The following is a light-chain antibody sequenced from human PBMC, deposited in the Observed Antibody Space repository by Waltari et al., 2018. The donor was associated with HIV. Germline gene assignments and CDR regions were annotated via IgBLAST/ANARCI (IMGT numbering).Light chain of an antibody. J-gene: IGKJ4*01. CDR2: GTS. CDR1: QAISGW. Sequence: DIQMTQSPSSVSASVGDRVTITCRASQAISGWLAWYQQKPGKAPKLLIYGTSSLRSGVPSRFSGSGSGPDFTLTISSLQSEDFATYYCQQADSVPLTFGGGTKVEIK. V-gene: IGKV1-12*01. CDR3: QQADSVPLT.